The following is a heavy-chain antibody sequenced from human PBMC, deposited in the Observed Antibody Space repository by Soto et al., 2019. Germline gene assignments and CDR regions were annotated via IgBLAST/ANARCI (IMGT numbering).Heavy chain of an antibody. CDR3: ARGSIVVVPAANGPQFDP. V-gene: IGHV1-18*01. CDR2: ISAYNGNT. CDR1: GYTFTSYG. Sequence: ASVKVSCKASGYTFTSYGISWVRQAPGQGLEWMGWISAYNGNTNYAQKLQGRVTMTTDTSTSTAYMELRSLRSDDTAVYYCARGSIVVVPAANGPQFDPWGQGTLVTVSS. D-gene: IGHD2-2*01. J-gene: IGHJ5*02.